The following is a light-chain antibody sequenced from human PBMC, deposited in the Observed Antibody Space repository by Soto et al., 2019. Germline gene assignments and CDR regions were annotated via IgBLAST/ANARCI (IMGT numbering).Light chain of an antibody. CDR3: AAWDDSLSGPL. CDR1: NSNIGNNA. CDR2: FDD. Sequence: QSVLTQPPSVSAAPGQRVTISCSGSNSNIGNNAVNWYQQLPGKAPKLLVHFDDRVASGVSDRXSGSKSGTSASLAISALQSEDEADYYCAAWDDSLSGPLFGGGTKLTVL. V-gene: IGLV1-36*01. J-gene: IGLJ3*02.